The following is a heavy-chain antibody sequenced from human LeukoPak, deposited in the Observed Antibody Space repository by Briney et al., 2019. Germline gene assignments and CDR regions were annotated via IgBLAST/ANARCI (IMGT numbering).Heavy chain of an antibody. Sequence: GGSLRLSCAASGFTFSSYSMNWVRQAPGKGLEWVSSISSSSSYIYYADPVKGRFTISRDNAKNSLYLQMNSLRAEDTAVYYCATLYGDYNSPADYWGQGTLVTVSS. J-gene: IGHJ4*02. V-gene: IGHV3-21*01. CDR1: GFTFSSYS. CDR2: ISSSSSYI. D-gene: IGHD4-17*01. CDR3: ATLYGDYNSPADY.